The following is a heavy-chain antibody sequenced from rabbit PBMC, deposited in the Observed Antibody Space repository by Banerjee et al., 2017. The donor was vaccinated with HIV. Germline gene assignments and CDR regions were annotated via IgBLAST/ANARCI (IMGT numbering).Heavy chain of an antibody. V-gene: IGHV1S40*01. CDR1: GFSFSSSYY. CDR2: IYAVSGGSS. J-gene: IGHJ4*01. Sequence: VESGGGLVQPGGSLTLTCTASGFSFSSSYYMCWVRQAPGKGLEWIACIYAVSGGSSYYASWAKGRFTISKTSSTTVTLQMTSLTAADTATYFCARAAGYAGYGYATGFNLWGPGTLVTVS. CDR3: ARAAGYAGYGYATGFNL. D-gene: IGHD6-1*01.